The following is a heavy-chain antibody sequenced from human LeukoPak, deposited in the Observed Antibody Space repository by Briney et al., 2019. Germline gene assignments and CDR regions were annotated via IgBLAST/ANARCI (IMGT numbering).Heavy chain of an antibody. V-gene: IGHV3-66*01. CDR1: GFTVSSNY. CDR2: IYSGGTT. CDR3: AREYGDYVYC. D-gene: IGHD4-17*01. J-gene: IGHJ4*02. Sequence: GGSLRLSCAASGFTVSSNYMRWVRQAPGKGLEWVSVIYSGGTTYYADSVKGRFTISRDNSENTLYLQMNSLRAEDTAVYYCAREYGDYVYCWGQGTLVTVSS.